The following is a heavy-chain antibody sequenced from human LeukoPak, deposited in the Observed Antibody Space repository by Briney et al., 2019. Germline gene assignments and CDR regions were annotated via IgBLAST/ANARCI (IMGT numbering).Heavy chain of an antibody. CDR3: ATYCSSTSCKNDY. V-gene: IGHV3-33*01. CDR1: GFTFSSYG. D-gene: IGHD2-2*01. Sequence: GRSLGLSCAASGFTFSSYGMHWVRQAPGKGLEWVAVIWYDGSNKYYADSVKGRFTISRDNSKNTLYLQMNSLRAEDTAVYYCATYCSSTSCKNDYWGQGTLVTVSS. J-gene: IGHJ4*02. CDR2: IWYDGSNK.